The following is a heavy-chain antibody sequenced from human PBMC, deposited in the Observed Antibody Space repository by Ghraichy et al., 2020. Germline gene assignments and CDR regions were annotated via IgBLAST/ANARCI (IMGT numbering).Heavy chain of an antibody. CDR2: IKQDGSEK. D-gene: IGHD3-10*01. J-gene: IGHJ4*02. CDR3: ARASYGSGSYYRGGDY. V-gene: IGHV3-7*01. CDR1: GFTFSSYW. Sequence: GGSLRLSCAASGFTFSSYWMSWVRQAPGKGLEWVANIKQDGSEKYYVDSVKGRFTISRDNAKNSLYLQMNSLRAEDTAVYYCARASYGSGSYYRGGDYWGQGTLVTVSS.